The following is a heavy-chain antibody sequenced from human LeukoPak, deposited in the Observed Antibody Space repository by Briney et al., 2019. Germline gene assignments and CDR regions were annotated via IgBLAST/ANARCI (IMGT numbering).Heavy chain of an antibody. CDR2: ISYDGSNK. V-gene: IGHV3-30*03. D-gene: IGHD3-10*01. Sequence: GRSLRLSCAASGFTFSSYGMHWVRQAPGKGLEWVAVISYDGSNKYYADSVKGRFTISRDNAKNTLYLQMNSLRAEDTAVYYCARTLWFGELINYYGMDVWGQGTTVTVSS. CDR1: GFTFSSYG. J-gene: IGHJ6*02. CDR3: ARTLWFGELINYYGMDV.